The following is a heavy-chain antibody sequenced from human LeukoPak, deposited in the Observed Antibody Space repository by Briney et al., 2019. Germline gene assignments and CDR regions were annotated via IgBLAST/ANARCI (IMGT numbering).Heavy chain of an antibody. CDR2: ISTSGST. CDR1: GGSISSGTYY. V-gene: IGHV4-61*02. Sequence: SETLSLTCTVSGGSISSGTYYWSWIRQPAGKGLEWIGRISTSGSTGYNPSLKSRVTISVDTSKNHFSLNLSSVTAADTALYYCARFAATPPYYQYYYMDVWGKGTTVTISS. CDR3: ARFAATPPYYQYYYMDV. J-gene: IGHJ6*03. D-gene: IGHD2-15*01.